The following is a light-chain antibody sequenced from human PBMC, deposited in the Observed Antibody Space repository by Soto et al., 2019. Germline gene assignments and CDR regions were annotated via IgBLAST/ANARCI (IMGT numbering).Light chain of an antibody. J-gene: IGLJ2*01. V-gene: IGLV1-51*01. CDR3: GTWDSSLSAVV. CDR2: DNN. Sequence: QSVLTQPPSVSAAPGQKVTISCSGSGSNIEDNYVSWYQHLPGTAPKLLIYDNNKRPSGIPDRFSGSKSGTSATLGITGLQTGDEADYYCGTWDSSLSAVVFGGGTKLTVL. CDR1: GSNIEDNY.